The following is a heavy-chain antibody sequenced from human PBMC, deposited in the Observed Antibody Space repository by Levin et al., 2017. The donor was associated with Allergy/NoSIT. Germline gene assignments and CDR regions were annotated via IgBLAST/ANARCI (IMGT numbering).Heavy chain of an antibody. V-gene: IGHV4-39*07. J-gene: IGHJ6*02. CDR3: AREYYDFWSGYSEPYYYYGMDG. Sequence: SETLSLTCTVSGGSISSSSYYWGWIRQPPGKGLEWIGSIYYSGSTYYNPSLKSRVTISVDTSKNQFSLKLSSVTAADTAVYYCAREYYDFWSGYSEPYYYYGMDGWGQGTTVTVSS. CDR1: GGSISSSSYY. D-gene: IGHD3-3*01. CDR2: IYYSGST.